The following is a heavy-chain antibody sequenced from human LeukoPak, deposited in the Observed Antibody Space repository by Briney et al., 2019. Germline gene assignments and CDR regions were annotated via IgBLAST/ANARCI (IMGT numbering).Heavy chain of an antibody. CDR2: IYYSGST. CDR3: ARGGGLAGYRFDY. D-gene: IGHD3-16*02. CDR1: GGSISSSSYY. J-gene: IGHJ4*02. Sequence: SETLSLTCTVSGGSISSSSYYWGWIRQPPGKGLEWIGSIYYSGSTYYNPSLKSRVTISVDTSRNQFSLTLTSVTAADTAVYYCARGGGLAGYRFDYWGQGTLVTVSS. V-gene: IGHV4-39*07.